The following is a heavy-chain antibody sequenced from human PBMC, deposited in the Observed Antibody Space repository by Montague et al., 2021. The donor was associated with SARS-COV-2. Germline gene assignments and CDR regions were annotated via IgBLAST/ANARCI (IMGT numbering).Heavy chain of an antibody. CDR2: IHASGIS. D-gene: IGHD3-22*01. CDR3: ARGRFYYDSGELGS. V-gene: IGHV4-4*07. J-gene: IGHJ5*02. CDR1: GGSTNNYY. Sequence: SETLSLTCTVSGGSTNNYYWSWIRQPAGKGLEWIGRIHASGISTYNPSLETRVTMSVDTSKNQFSLKLSPVTAAGTAVYYCARGRFYYDSGELGSWGQGTLVTVSS.